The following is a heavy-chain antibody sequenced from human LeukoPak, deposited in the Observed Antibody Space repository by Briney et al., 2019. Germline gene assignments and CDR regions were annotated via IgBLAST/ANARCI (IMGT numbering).Heavy chain of an antibody. Sequence: GGSLRLSCAASGFTFDDYTMHWVRQAPGKGLEWVSLISWDGGSTYYADSVKGRFTISRDNSKNSLYLQMNSLRTEDTALYFCARDHFYGSGSYSRWVYFDYWGQGTLVTVSS. V-gene: IGHV3-43*01. J-gene: IGHJ4*02. CDR3: ARDHFYGSGSYSRWVYFDY. CDR1: GFTFDDYT. CDR2: ISWDGGST. D-gene: IGHD3-10*01.